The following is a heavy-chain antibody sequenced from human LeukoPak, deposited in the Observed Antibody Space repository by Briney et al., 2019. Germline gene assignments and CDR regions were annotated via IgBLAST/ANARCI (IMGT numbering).Heavy chain of an antibody. CDR3: AKEWGDY. V-gene: IGHV3-23*01. J-gene: IGHJ4*02. CDR2: ISGSDDST. CDR1: GLTFSAYD. D-gene: IGHD3-16*01. Sequence: PGGSLRLSCAVSGLTFSAYDMSWVRQAPGKGLEWVSSISGSDDSTYYVDSVKGRFTISRDNSKNTLFLQMNSLRAEDTGVYYCAKEWGDYWGQGTLVTASS.